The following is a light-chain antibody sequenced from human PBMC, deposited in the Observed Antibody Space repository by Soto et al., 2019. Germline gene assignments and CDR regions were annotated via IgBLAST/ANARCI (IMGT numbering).Light chain of an antibody. Sequence: EIVLTQAPATLSLSPVESATLSCRASQSVSSYLDWYQQKPGQPPRLLIYDGSNRATGIPARFSSSGSGTDVPLPISSLDPEGFAVYYCQQRSNWPLTLGGGTMVQIK. CDR3: QQRSNWPLT. V-gene: IGKV3-11*01. CDR1: QSVSSY. CDR2: DGS. J-gene: IGKJ4*01.